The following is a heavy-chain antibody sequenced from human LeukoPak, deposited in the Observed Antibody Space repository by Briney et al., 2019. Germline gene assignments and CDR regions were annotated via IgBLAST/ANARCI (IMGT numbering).Heavy chain of an antibody. CDR2: ISGSGGDT. D-gene: IGHD1-14*01. J-gene: IGHJ4*02. V-gene: IGHV3-23*01. Sequence: GGSLRLSCAASGFSVSSKYMTWVRQAPGKGPEWVSYISGSGGDTYYADSVKGRFTISRDNSKNTLYLQINSLRAEDTAVYYCAKDRYNTGAGSFDHWGQGTLVTVSS. CDR1: GFSVSSKY. CDR3: AKDRYNTGAGSFDH.